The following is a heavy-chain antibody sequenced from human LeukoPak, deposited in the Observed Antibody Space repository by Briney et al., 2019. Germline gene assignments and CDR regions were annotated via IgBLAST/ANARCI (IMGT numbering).Heavy chain of an antibody. J-gene: IGHJ6*03. CDR2: ISSSSSTI. CDR3: ARVSGGYYYYYMDV. CDR1: GFTFSSYS. Sequence: GGSLRLSCAASGFTFSSYSMNWARQAPGKGLEWVSYISSSSSTIYYADSVKGRFTISRDNAKNSLYLQMNSLRAEDTAVYYCARVSGGYYYYYMDVWGKGTTVTVSS. D-gene: IGHD3-10*01. V-gene: IGHV3-48*01.